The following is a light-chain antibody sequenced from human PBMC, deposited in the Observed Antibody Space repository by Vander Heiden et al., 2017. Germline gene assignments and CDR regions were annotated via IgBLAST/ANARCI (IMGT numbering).Light chain of an antibody. CDR2: DAS. CDR1: QSISSW. Sequence: DIQMTQSPSTLSASVGDRVTITCRASQSISSWLAGYQQNPGKAPKLLIYDASSLESGVKSRFSGSGSGTEFTLTISSLQPDDFATDDCQQRTFGQGTKVEIK. CDR3: QQRT. V-gene: IGKV1-5*01. J-gene: IGKJ1*01.